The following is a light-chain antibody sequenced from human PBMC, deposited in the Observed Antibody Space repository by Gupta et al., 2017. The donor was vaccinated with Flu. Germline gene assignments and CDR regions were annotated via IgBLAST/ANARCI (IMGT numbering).Light chain of an antibody. CDR1: DIGRKS. CDR3: QVWDSNSGRV. CDR2: DDD. V-gene: IGLV3-21*02. Sequence: GGRDIGRKSVHRCMRRPGQAPLLVVHDDDDRPSGIPERISGSKSGNTATLTLSSVEAGDEADYYCQVWDSNSGRVFGGGTKLTVL. J-gene: IGLJ3*02.